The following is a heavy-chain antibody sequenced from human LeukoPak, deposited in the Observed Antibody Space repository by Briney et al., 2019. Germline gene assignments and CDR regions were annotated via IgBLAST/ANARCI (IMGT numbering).Heavy chain of an antibody. CDR2: INPNSGGT. D-gene: IGHD3-3*01. Sequence: ASVKVSCKASGYTFTGYYMHWLRQAPGQGLEWMGWINPNSGGTNYAQRFQGRVTMTRDTSISTAYMELSRLGSDDTAVYFCARVLPNNWFDPWGQGTLVTVSS. J-gene: IGHJ5*02. CDR3: ARVLPNNWFDP. CDR1: GYTFTGYY. V-gene: IGHV1-2*02.